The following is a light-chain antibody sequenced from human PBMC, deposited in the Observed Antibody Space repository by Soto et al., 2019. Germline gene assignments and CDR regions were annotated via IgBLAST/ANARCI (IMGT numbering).Light chain of an antibody. J-gene: IGLJ1*01. CDR3: QTWGTGIQV. CDR1: SGHSSYA. Sequence: QSVLTQSPSASASLGASVKLTCTLSSGHSSYAIAWHQQQPEKGPRYLMKLRSDGSHSKGDWIPDRFSGSSSGAERYLTISSLQSEDEADYYCQTWGTGIQVFGTGTKVTVL. CDR2: LRSDGSH. V-gene: IGLV4-69*01.